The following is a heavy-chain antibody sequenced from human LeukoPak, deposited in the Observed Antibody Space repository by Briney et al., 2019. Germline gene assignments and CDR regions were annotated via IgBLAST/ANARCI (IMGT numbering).Heavy chain of an antibody. CDR1: GGSISSYY. D-gene: IGHD3-3*01. Sequence: SETLSLTCTVSGGSISSYYWSWIRQPPGKGLEWIGYMYYRGNTNYDPSLKSRVTISIDTPNNQFSLKLSSVTAADTAVYYCARDHLANLASRLFDPWGQGTLVTVSS. CDR3: ARDHLANLASRLFDP. V-gene: IGHV4-59*01. CDR2: MYYRGNT. J-gene: IGHJ5*02.